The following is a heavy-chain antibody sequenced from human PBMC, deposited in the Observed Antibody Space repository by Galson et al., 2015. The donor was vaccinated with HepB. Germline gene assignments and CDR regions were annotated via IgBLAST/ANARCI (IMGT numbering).Heavy chain of an antibody. J-gene: IGHJ5*02. V-gene: IGHV3-20*01. CDR3: ARVGFEYSSSWDNWFDP. CDR2: INWNGGST. D-gene: IGHD6-13*01. Sequence: SLRLSCAASGFTFDDYGMSWVRQAPGKGLEWVSGINWNGGSTGYADSVKGRFTISRDNAKNSLYLQMNSLRAEDTALYHCARVGFEYSSSWDNWFDPWGQGTLVTVSS. CDR1: GFTFDDYG.